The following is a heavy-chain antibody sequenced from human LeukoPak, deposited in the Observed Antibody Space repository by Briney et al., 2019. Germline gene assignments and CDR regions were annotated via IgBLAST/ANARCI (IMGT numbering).Heavy chain of an antibody. D-gene: IGHD5-12*01. CDR1: GFTLSSYA. CDR3: AKGKSGYSGYDDY. J-gene: IGHJ4*02. CDR2: ISGSGGST. V-gene: IGHV3-23*01. Sequence: GGSLRLSCAASGFTLSSYAMSWVRQAPGKGLEWVSAISGSGGSTYYADSVKGRFTISRDNSKNTLYLQMNSLRAEDTAVYYCAKGKSGYSGYDDYWGQGTLVTVSS.